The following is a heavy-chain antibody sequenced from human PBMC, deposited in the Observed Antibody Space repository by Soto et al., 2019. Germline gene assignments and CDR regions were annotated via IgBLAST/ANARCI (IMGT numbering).Heavy chain of an antibody. Sequence: EVQLVQSGAEVKKPGESLKISCKGSGYSFTSYWIGWARQMPGKGLEWMGIIYPGDSDTRYSPSFQGQVTISADKSISTAYVQWSSLKASDTAMYYCARQRYGGKYYYGMDVWGQGTTGTVSS. D-gene: IGHD5-18*01. J-gene: IGHJ6*02. CDR1: GYSFTSYW. CDR2: IYPGDSDT. V-gene: IGHV5-51*01. CDR3: ARQRYGGKYYYGMDV.